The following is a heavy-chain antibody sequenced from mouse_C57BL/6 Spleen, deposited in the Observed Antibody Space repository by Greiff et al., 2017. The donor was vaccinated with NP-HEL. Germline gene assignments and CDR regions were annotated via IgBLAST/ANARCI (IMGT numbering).Heavy chain of an antibody. CDR3: ARDYGSSSDFDY. CDR1: GYTFTSYW. J-gene: IGHJ2*01. D-gene: IGHD1-1*01. CDR2: IDPSDSYT. Sequence: QVQLQQPGAELVKPGASVKLSCKASGYTFTSYWMQWVKQRPGQGLEWIGEIDPSDSYTNYNQKFKGKATLTVDTSSSTAYMQLSSLTSEDSAVYYCARDYGSSSDFDYWGQGTTLTVSS. V-gene: IGHV1-50*01.